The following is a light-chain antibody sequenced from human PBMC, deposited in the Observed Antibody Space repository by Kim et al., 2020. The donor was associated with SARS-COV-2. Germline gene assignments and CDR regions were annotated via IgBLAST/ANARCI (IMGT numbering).Light chain of an antibody. J-gene: IGKJ1*01. CDR2: DAS. CDR1: QSISTW. CDR3: QVYNSYFAT. V-gene: IGKV1-5*01. Sequence: DIQMTQSPSTLSASVGDRVTITCRASQSISTWLAWYQQKPGRAPKLLIFDASTLKSGIPSRFSGSGSETEFTLTISGLQPQDFATYYCQVYNSYFATFGPGTKVDIK.